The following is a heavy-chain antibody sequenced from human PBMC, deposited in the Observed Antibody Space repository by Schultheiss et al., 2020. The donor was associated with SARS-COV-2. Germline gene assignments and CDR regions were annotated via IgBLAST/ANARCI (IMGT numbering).Heavy chain of an antibody. CDR1: GFTFSSYG. CDR3: ARDQDIVVVVAAKRGMDV. J-gene: IGHJ6*02. V-gene: IGHV3-30*03. CDR2: ISYDGSNK. Sequence: GGSLRLSCAASGFTFSSYGMHWVRQAPGKGLEWVAVISYDGSNKYYADSVKGRFTISRDNSKNTLYLQMNSLRAEDTAVYYCARDQDIVVVVAAKRGMDVWGQGTTVTVSS. D-gene: IGHD2-15*01.